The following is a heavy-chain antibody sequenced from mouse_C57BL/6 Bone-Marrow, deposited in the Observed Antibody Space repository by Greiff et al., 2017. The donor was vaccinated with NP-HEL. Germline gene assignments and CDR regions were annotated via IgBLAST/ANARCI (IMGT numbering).Heavy chain of an antibody. J-gene: IGHJ3*01. Sequence: VQLKESGPVLVKPGASVKMSCKASGYTFTDYYMNWVKQSHGKSLEWIGVINPYNGGTSYNQKFKGKATLTVDKSSSTAYMELNSLTSEDSAVYYCARGGRAWFAYWGQGTLVTVSA. CDR3: ARGGRAWFAY. CDR2: INPYNGGT. CDR1: GYTFTDYY. V-gene: IGHV1-19*01.